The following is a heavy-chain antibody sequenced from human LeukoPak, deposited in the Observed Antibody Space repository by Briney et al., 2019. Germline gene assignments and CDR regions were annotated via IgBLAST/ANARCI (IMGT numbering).Heavy chain of an antibody. J-gene: IGHJ4*02. CDR2: IYYSGST. D-gene: IGHD3-22*01. CDR1: GGSISSYY. CDR3: ARHKGSTGGYYDSSGYYVDY. V-gene: IGHV4-59*08. Sequence: SETLSLTCTVSGGSISSYYWSWIRQPPGKGLEWIGYIYYSGSTNYNPSLKSRVTISVDTSKNQFSLKLSSVTAADTAVYYCARHKGSTGGYYDSSGYYVDYWGQGTLVTVSS.